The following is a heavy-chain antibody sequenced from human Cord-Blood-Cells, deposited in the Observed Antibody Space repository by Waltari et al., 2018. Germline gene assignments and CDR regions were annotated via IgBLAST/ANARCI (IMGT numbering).Heavy chain of an antibody. D-gene: IGHD6-13*01. CDR3: AKVIAAAAKYGMDV. Sequence: EVQLLESGGGLVQPGGSLRLSCAASGFTFSSYAMSCVRQATGKGLEWVSAISGSGGRTYYADSVKGRYTSSRDNSKNTLYLQTNILRAEDTAVYYCAKVIAAAAKYGMDVWGQGTTVTVSS. CDR1: GFTFSSYA. V-gene: IGHV3-23*01. CDR2: ISGSGGRT. J-gene: IGHJ6*02.